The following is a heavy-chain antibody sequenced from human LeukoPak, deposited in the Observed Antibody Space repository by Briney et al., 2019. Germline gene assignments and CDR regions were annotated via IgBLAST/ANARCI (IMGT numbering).Heavy chain of an antibody. D-gene: IGHD4-17*01. CDR3: ARMTTVTTAGGILGYYYYGMDV. J-gene: IGHJ6*02. CDR1: GASITSYF. CDR2: VFYSGNT. V-gene: IGHV4-59*01. Sequence: SETLSLTCTVSGASITSYFWTWIRQPPGKGLEWIGYVFYSGNTDYNPSLKSRVTISVDTSKNQFSLKLSSVTAADTAVYYCARMTTVTTAGGILGYYYYGMDVWGQGTTVTVSS.